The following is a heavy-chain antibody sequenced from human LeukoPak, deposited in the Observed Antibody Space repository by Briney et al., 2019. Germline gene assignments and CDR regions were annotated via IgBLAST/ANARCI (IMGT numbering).Heavy chain of an antibody. Sequence: SETLSLTCTVSGGSISSSSYYWGWIRQPPGKGLEWIGGFYYSGSTPYNPSLKSRVTISVDTSENQFSLRLSSLTAADTAVYYCASRPGYSFGPIDYWGQGTLVTVSS. CDR2: FYYSGST. CDR3: ASRPGYSFGPIDY. D-gene: IGHD5-18*01. J-gene: IGHJ4*02. CDR1: GGSISSSSYY. V-gene: IGHV4-39*01.